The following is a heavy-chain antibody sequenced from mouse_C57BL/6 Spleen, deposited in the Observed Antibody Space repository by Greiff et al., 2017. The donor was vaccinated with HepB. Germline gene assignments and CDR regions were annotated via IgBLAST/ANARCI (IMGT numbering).Heavy chain of an antibody. CDR3: ARRVGRYYFDY. D-gene: IGHD1-1*01. Sequence: VQLQESGAELVKPGASVKISCKASGYAFSSYWMNWVKQRPGKGLEWIGQIYPGDGDTNYHGKFKGKATLTADKSSSTAYMQLSSLTAEDSAVYFCARRVGRYYFDYWGQGTTLTVSS. CDR1: GYAFSSYW. CDR2: IYPGDGDT. J-gene: IGHJ2*01. V-gene: IGHV1-80*01.